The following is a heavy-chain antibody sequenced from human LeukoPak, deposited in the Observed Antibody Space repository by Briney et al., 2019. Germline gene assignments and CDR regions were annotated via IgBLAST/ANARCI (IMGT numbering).Heavy chain of an antibody. CDR1: GGSISSSNW. CDR3: ARLHYYNTSGYDY. J-gene: IGHJ4*02. Sequence: SGTLSLTCAVSGGSISSSNWWSWVRQPPGKGLEWIGEIFHSGNTNYNPSLKSRVTISVDKSKNQFSLRLSSVTAADTAVYYCARLHYYNTSGYDYWGLGALVTVSS. V-gene: IGHV4-4*02. D-gene: IGHD3-22*01. CDR2: IFHSGNT.